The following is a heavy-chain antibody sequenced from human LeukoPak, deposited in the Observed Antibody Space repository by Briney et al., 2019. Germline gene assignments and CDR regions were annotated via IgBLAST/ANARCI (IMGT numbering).Heavy chain of an antibody. CDR1: GGSISSNY. J-gene: IGHJ4*02. D-gene: IGHD3-22*01. CDR2: IYSGGST. CDR3: ARGLENYYDSSGPNY. Sequence: ETLSLTCTVSGGSISSNYMSWVRQAPGKGLEWVSVIYSGGSTYYADSVKGRFTISRDNSKNTLYLQMNSLRAEDTAVYYCARGLENYYDSSGPNYWGQGTLVTVSS. V-gene: IGHV3-53*01.